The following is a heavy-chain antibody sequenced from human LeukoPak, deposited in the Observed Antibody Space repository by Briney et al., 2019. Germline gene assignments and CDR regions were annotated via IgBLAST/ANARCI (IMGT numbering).Heavy chain of an antibody. Sequence: GGSLRLSCTASGFTFSHHAVHWVRQAPGKGLEFVSAISVNEFDTYYASSVKDRFTISRDNSKNTLYLQMGSLGTEDTAVYYCARDWLLDYWGEGTLVTVSS. CDR2: ISVNEFDT. D-gene: IGHD3-9*01. V-gene: IGHV3-64*01. CDR3: ARDWLLDY. J-gene: IGHJ4*02. CDR1: GFTFSHHA.